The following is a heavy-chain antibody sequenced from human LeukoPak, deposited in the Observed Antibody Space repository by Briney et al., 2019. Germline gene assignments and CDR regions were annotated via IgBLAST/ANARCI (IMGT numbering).Heavy chain of an antibody. D-gene: IGHD4-17*01. J-gene: IGHJ4*02. Sequence: PGGSLRLSCAASGFTFSSYEMNWVRQAPGKGLEWVSYISSSGSTIYYADSVKGRFTISRDNAKNSLYLQMNSLRAEDTAVYYCARDFAPDPYDYGDPPPSQKTDYWGQGTLVTVSS. V-gene: IGHV3-48*03. CDR1: GFTFSSYE. CDR3: ARDFAPDPYDYGDPPPSQKTDY. CDR2: ISSSGSTI.